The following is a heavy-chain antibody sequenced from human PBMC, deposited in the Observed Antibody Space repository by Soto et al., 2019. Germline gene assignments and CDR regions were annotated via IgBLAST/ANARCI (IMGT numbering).Heavy chain of an antibody. CDR1: GFTFSSYS. D-gene: IGHD3-22*01. CDR2: ISSSSSYI. J-gene: IGHJ6*02. Sequence: PGGSLRLSCAASGFTFSSYSMNWVRQAPGKGLEWVSSISSSSSYIYYADSVKGRFTISRDKSISTAYLQWSSLKASDTAMYYCARQGSSGYYPLVYYYGMDVWGQGTTVTVSS. CDR3: ARQGSSGYYPLVYYYGMDV. V-gene: IGHV3-21*04.